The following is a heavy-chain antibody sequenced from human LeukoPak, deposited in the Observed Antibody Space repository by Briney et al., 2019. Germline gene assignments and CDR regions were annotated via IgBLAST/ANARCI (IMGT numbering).Heavy chain of an antibody. CDR3: ASGSGSVFSLRYYYMDV. D-gene: IGHD6-19*01. V-gene: IGHV3-30*03. CDR2: ISYDGRNK. CDR1: GFTFSSYG. J-gene: IGHJ6*03. Sequence: GGSLRLSCAASGFTFSSYGMHWVRQAPGKGLEWVAVISYDGRNKYYADSVKGRFTISRDNAKNSLYLQMNSLRAEDTAVYYCASGSGSVFSLRYYYMDVWGKGTTVTVSS.